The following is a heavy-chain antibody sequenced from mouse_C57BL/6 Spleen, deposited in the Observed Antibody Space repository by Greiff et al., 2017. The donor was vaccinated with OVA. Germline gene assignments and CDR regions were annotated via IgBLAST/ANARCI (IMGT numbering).Heavy chain of an antibody. V-gene: IGHV3-6*01. J-gene: IGHJ4*01. Sequence: VQLKESGPGLVKPSQSLSLTCSVPGYSITSGYYWNWIRQFPGNKLEWMGYISYDGSNNYNPSLKNRISITRDTSKNQFFLKLNSVTTEDTATYYCARDGEAMDYWGQGTSVTVSS. CDR3: ARDGEAMDY. CDR1: GYSITSGYY. CDR2: ISYDGSN.